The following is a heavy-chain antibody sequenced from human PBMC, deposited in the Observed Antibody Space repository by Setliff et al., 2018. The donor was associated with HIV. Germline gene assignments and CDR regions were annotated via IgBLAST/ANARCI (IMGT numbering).Heavy chain of an antibody. J-gene: IGHJ6*03. CDR1: GGSIGSYY. D-gene: IGHD3-22*01. CDR2: VYTSGTT. V-gene: IGHV4-4*08. Sequence: SETLSLTCIVSGGSIGSYYWSWIRQSPGKGLEWIGYVYTSGTTDYNPSLKSRVTISLDTSKNQFSLKLSSVTAADTAVYYCARGIYYYDSRRYYYYMDVWGKGTTVTVSS. CDR3: ARGIYYYDSRRYYYYMDV.